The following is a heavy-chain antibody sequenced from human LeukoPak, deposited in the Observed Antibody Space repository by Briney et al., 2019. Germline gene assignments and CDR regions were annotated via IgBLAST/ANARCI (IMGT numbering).Heavy chain of an antibody. CDR2: ISGSGGST. D-gene: IGHD5-12*01. V-gene: IGHV3-23*01. CDR3: AKSGYVGYYYYYGMDV. J-gene: IGHJ6*02. CDR1: GFTFSSYA. Sequence: PGGSLRLSCAASGFTFSSYAMHWVRQAPGKGLEWVSAISGSGGSTYYADSVKGRFTISRDNSKNTLYLQMNSLRAEDTAVYYCAKSGYVGYYYYYGMDVWGQGTTVTVSS.